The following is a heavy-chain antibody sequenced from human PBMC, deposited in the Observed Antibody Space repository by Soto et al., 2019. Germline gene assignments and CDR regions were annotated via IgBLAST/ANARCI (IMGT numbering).Heavy chain of an antibody. CDR1: GYTLTELS. Sequence: ASVKVSCKVSGYTLTELSMHWVRQAPGKGLEWMGGFDPEDGETIYAQKFQGRVTMTEDTSTDTAYVELSSLRSEDTAVYYCATEGGFYGSGSYPAFDIWGQGTMVTVSS. CDR3: ATEGGFYGSGSYPAFDI. CDR2: FDPEDGET. D-gene: IGHD3-10*01. V-gene: IGHV1-24*01. J-gene: IGHJ3*02.